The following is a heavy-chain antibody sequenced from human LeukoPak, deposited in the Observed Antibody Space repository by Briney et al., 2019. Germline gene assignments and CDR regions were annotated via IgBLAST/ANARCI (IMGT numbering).Heavy chain of an antibody. CDR1: GFTFSSYA. V-gene: IGHV3-49*03. J-gene: IGHJ6*02. Sequence: GGSLRLSCAASGFTFSSYAMSWFRQAPGKGLEWVGFIRSKAYGGTTEYAASVKDRFTISRDDSKSIAYLQMDSLKTEDTAVYYCTRFQYYYGMDVWGQGTTVTVSS. CDR2: IRSKAYGGTT. CDR3: TRFQYYYGMDV.